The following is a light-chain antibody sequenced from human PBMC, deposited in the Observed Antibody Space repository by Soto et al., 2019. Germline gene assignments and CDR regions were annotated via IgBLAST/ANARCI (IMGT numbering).Light chain of an antibody. V-gene: IGKV3-15*01. J-gene: IGKJ1*01. CDR3: QQYNNWPRRT. Sequence: DIVMTQSPATLSASPGERATLSCRASQGVSSKLAWYQQKPGQAARLLIYGASTRATGIPARFSGSGSGTEFTLTTISIQSEDYAVYYCQQYNNWPRRTFGQGTKVEIK. CDR2: GAS. CDR1: QGVSSK.